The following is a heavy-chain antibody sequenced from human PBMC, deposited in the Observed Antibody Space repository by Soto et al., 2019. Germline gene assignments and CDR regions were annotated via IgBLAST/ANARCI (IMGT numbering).Heavy chain of an antibody. CDR3: VRSPVMQLWFAGAFDI. J-gene: IGHJ3*02. D-gene: IGHD5-18*01. CDR2: IYPGDSDT. Sequence: EVQLVQSGAEVKKPGESLKISCKGSGYSFATYWMRWVRQMRGKGLEWMGIIYPGDSDTGYSPSFQGQVTISLDKSIRHAYLRWSTLKASDTAMYYCVRSPVMQLWFAGAFDIWGQGTMVTVSS. V-gene: IGHV5-51*03. CDR1: GYSFATYW.